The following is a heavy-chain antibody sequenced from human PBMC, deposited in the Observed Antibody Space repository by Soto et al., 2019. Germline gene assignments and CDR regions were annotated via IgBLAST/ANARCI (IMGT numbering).Heavy chain of an antibody. V-gene: IGHV3-72*01. CDR1: GFTFSDHY. D-gene: IGHD4-17*01. CDR2: IRKKANSYTT. Sequence: EVQLVESGGGLVQPGGSLILSCAASGFTFSDHYMDWVRQAPVKGLEWVGRIRKKANSYTTEYAASVKGRFTISRDDSKNSMYLQMNSLKTEDTAVYFCARISTTSYFDFWGQGTLVTVSS. J-gene: IGHJ4*02. CDR3: ARISTTSYFDF.